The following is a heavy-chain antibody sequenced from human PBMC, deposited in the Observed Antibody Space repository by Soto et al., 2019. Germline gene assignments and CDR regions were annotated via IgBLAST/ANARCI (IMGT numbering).Heavy chain of an antibody. D-gene: IGHD1-20*01. CDR3: ASMGINGTHDAFDI. CDR2: ISAYNGNT. J-gene: IGHJ3*02. V-gene: IGHV1-18*01. CDR1: GYTFTSYG. Sequence: ASVKVSCKASGYTFTSYGISWVRQAPGQGLEWMGWISAYNGNTNYAQKLQGRVTMTTDTYTSTAYMELRSLRSDDTAVYYCASMGINGTHDAFDIWGQGKMVTVSS.